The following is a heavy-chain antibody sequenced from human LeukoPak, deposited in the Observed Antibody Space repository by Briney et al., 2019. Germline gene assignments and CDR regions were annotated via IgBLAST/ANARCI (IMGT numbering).Heavy chain of an antibody. CDR3: ARRAGAYSHPYDY. J-gene: IGHJ4*02. D-gene: IGHD4/OR15-4a*01. CDR1: GFTFSSYS. V-gene: IGHV3-21*04. CDR2: ISGSSSYI. Sequence: GGSLRLSCAASGFTFSSYSMNWVRQAPGKGLEWVSYISGSSSYIYYADSVKGRFTISRDNAKNSLYLQMNSLRAEDTAVYYCARRAGAYSHPYDYWGQGTLVTVSS.